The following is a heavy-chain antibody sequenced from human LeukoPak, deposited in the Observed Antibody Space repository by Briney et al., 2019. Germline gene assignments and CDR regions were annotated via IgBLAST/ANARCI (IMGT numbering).Heavy chain of an antibody. CDR3: ARQDYGDYARSGY. J-gene: IGHJ4*02. V-gene: IGHV5-51*01. D-gene: IGHD4-17*01. CDR2: IYPGGSDT. Sequence: GESLKITCKGSGYSFTSYWIGWMRQMPGKGLEWMGIIYPGGSDTRYSPSFQGQVTISADKSISTAYLQWSSLKASDTAMYYCARQDYGDYARSGYWGQGTLVTVSS. CDR1: GYSFTSYW.